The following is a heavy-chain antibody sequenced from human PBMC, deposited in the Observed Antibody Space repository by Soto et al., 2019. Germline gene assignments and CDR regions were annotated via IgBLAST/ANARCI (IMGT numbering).Heavy chain of an antibody. CDR2: IYYSGST. CDR3: AIITAMLPHFDY. CDR1: GGSISSSSDY. J-gene: IGHJ4*02. Sequence: SETLSLTCTVSGGSISSSSDYWGWIRQPPGKGLEWIGSIYYSGSTYYNPSLKSRVTISVDTSKNQFSLKLSSVTAADTPVYYWAIITAMLPHFDYWGQGTLVTASS. D-gene: IGHD5-18*01. V-gene: IGHV4-39*01.